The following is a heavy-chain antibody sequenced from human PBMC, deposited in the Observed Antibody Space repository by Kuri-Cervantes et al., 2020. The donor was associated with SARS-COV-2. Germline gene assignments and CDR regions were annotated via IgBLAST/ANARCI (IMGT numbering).Heavy chain of an antibody. V-gene: IGHV4-34*01. D-gene: IGHD2-15*01. CDR1: GFTVSSNY. CDR3: ARGGSVDGVMVAAADY. CDR2: IDHGGTT. J-gene: IGHJ4*02. Sequence: GSLRLSCAASGFTVSSNYMTRVRQSPGKGLEWIGKIDHGGTTNYNPSLESRVTLSVDTFKNQFSLKLSSVTAADTGLYYCARGGSVDGVMVAAADYWGQGTWVTVSS.